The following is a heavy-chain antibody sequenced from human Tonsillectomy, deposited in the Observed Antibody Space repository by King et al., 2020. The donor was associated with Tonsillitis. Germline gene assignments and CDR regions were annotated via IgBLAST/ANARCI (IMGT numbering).Heavy chain of an antibody. V-gene: IGHV3-73*02. Sequence: VQLVESGGGLVQPGGSLKLSCAASGITFSVSTIHWVRQASGTGLEWVGRIRSKPKGYATEYVASGKGRFTISGDESKHTAYLQMNSLRTEDTAVYFCTTPRRLRGSYYGDNDAFDIWGQGTVVTVSS. CDR2: IRSKPKGYAT. CDR3: TTPRRLRGSYYGDNDAFDI. J-gene: IGHJ3*02. CDR1: GITFSVST. D-gene: IGHD1-26*01.